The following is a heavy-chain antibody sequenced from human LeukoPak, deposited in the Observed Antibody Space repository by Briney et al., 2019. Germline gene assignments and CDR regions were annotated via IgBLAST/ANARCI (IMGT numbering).Heavy chain of an antibody. D-gene: IGHD3-22*01. CDR2: INPNSGGT. J-gene: IGHJ4*02. CDR1: GYTFTGYY. CDR3: ARDHPAYYYDSSGYSVAY. Sequence: ASVKVSCKASGYTFTGYYMHWVRQAPGQGLEWMGWINPNSGGTNYAQKFQGRVTMTRDTSISTAYMELSRLRSDDTAVYYCARDHPAYYYDSSGYSVAYWGQGTLVTVSS. V-gene: IGHV1-2*02.